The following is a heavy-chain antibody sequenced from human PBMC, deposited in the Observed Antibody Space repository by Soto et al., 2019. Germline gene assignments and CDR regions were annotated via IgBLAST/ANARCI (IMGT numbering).Heavy chain of an antibody. D-gene: IGHD3-3*01. CDR2: INHSGST. Sequence: QVQLQQWGAGLLKPSETMSLTCAVYGGSFSGYYWSWIRPPPGKCLEWIGDINHSGSTNYNPSLKSRVTISVDTSKNQFSLKLSSVTAADTAVYYCARGGVVRFLEWPSWWYYFDYWGQGTLVTVSS. V-gene: IGHV4-34*01. CDR3: ARGGVVRFLEWPSWWYYFDY. J-gene: IGHJ4*02. CDR1: GGSFSGYY.